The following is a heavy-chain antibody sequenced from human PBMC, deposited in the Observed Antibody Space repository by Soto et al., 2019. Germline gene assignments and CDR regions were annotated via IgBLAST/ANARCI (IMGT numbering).Heavy chain of an antibody. Sequence: PGGSLRLSCEGSGFTFSRYGMHWVRQAPGMGLEWVAVVSHDGLAQYYGDSVKGRFTISRDNSQNTLYLQMDNLRTEDTAIYYCAKETIAVGGPNYFDYWGQGTLVTLSS. V-gene: IGHV3-30*18. CDR3: AKETIAVGGPNYFDY. CDR1: GFTFSRYG. CDR2: VSHDGLAQ. D-gene: IGHD6-19*01. J-gene: IGHJ4*02.